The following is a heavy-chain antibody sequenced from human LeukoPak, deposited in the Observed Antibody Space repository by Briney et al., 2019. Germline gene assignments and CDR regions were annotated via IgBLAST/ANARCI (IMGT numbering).Heavy chain of an antibody. D-gene: IGHD2-15*01. V-gene: IGHV3-21*01. CDR1: RFTFSTYN. CDR3: AREVVASAPDEFDI. J-gene: IGHJ3*02. Sequence: GGSLRLSCAASRFTFSTYNMNWVRQAPGKGLEWVSSISSSSNYIYYADSVKGRFTISRDNAKNSLYLQMNSLSAETADVYCCAREVVASAPDEFDIWGQGTMVTVSS. CDR2: ISSSSNYI.